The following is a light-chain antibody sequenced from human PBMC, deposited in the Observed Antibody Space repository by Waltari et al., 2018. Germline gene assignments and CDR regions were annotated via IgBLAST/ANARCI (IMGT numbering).Light chain of an antibody. CDR1: SSNIGAGYD. V-gene: IGLV1-40*01. J-gene: IGLJ2*01. CDR3: QSYDTNLVV. Sequence: QSALTQPPSVSGAPGQRVTISCTGSSSNIGAGYDVHWYQQLPGTAPKLLIYGNNNRPSGVPDRFSGSKSGTSASLAITGLQAEDEANYYCQSYDTNLVVFGGGTKLTVL. CDR2: GNN.